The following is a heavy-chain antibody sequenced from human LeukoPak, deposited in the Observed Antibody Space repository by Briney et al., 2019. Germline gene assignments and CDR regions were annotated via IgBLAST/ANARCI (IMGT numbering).Heavy chain of an antibody. D-gene: IGHD3-3*01. CDR1: GGSISSYY. V-gene: IGHV4-59*12. J-gene: IGHJ6*02. CDR2: IYYSGST. CDR3: ARTVLRFLEWLSYYYGLDV. Sequence: SETLSLTCTVSGGSISSYYWSWIRQPPGKVLEWIGYIYYSGSTNYNPSLKSRVTISVDTSKNQFSLKLSSVTAADTAVYYCARTVLRFLEWLSYYYGLDVWGQGTTVTVSS.